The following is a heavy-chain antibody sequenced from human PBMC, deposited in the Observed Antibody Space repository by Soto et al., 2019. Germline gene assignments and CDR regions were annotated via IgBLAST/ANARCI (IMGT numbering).Heavy chain of an antibody. D-gene: IGHD6-13*01. CDR3: AKDMSSSWSIGWFDP. J-gene: IGHJ5*02. Sequence: SLKISCAASGFTFDDYAMHWVRQAPGKGLEWVSGISWNSGSIGYADSVKGRFTISRDNAKNSLYLQMNSLRAEDTALYYCAKDMSSSWSIGWFDPRGQGTLVTVSS. CDR2: ISWNSGSI. CDR1: GFTFDDYA. V-gene: IGHV3-9*01.